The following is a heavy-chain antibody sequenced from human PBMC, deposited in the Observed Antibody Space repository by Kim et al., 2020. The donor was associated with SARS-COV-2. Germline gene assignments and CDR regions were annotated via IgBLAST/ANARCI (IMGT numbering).Heavy chain of an antibody. CDR2: INAGNGNT. Sequence: ASVKVSCKASGYTFTSYAMHWVRQAPGQRLEWMGWINAGNGNTKYSQKFQGRVTITRDTSASTAYMELSSLRSEDTAVYYCARSIAAAGTGAFDIWGQGTMVTVSS. CDR3: ARSIAAAGTGAFDI. J-gene: IGHJ3*02. V-gene: IGHV1-3*01. D-gene: IGHD6-13*01. CDR1: GYTFTSYA.